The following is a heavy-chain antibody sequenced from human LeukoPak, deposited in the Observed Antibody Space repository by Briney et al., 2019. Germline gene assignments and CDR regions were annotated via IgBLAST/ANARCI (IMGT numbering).Heavy chain of an antibody. D-gene: IGHD4-17*01. V-gene: IGHV3-23*01. Sequence: PGGSLRLSCAASGFTFTTYAMNWVRQAPGKGLEWVSTISNSGDSTYYADSVKGRFTISRDNSKNTLYLQMNSLRAEDTAVCYCAKTLHYGHYGKFDYWGQGTLVTVSS. CDR1: GFTFTTYA. CDR2: ISNSGDST. CDR3: AKTLHYGHYGKFDY. J-gene: IGHJ4*02.